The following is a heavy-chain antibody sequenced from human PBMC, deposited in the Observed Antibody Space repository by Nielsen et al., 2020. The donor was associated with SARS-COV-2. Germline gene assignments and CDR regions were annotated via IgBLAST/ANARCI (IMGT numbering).Heavy chain of an antibody. CDR1: GYTFTSYA. D-gene: IGHD4-17*01. V-gene: IGHV1-3*01. CDR2: INAGNGNT. CDR3: ARDDGDYVGGWFDP. J-gene: IGHJ5*02. Sequence: ASVKVSCKASGYTFTSYAMHWVRQAPGQRLEWMGWINAGNGNTKYSQKFQGRVTITRDTSASTAYMELSNLRSEDTAVYYCARDDGDYVGGWFDPWGQGTLVTVSS.